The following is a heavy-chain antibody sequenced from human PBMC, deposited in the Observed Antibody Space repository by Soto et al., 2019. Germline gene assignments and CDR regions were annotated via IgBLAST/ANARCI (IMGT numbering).Heavy chain of an antibody. CDR1: GGTFSSYA. CDR3: ASAQDYTLNWFDP. V-gene: IGHV1-69*06. D-gene: IGHD4-4*01. J-gene: IGHJ5*02. CDR2: IIPIFGTA. Sequence: ASVKVSCKASGGTFSSYAISWVRQAPGQGLEWMGGIIPIFGTANYAQKFQGRVTITADKSTSTAYMELSSLRSEDTAVYYCASAQDYTLNWFDPWGQGTLVTVSS.